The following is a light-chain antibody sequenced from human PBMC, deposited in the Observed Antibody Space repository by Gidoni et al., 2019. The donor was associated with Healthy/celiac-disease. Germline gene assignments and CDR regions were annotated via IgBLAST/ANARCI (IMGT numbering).Light chain of an antibody. Sequence: EIVLTQSPGTLSLSPGERATLPCRASQSVSRSYLAWYQQKPGQAPRLLIYGASSRATGIPDRFSGSGSGTDFTLTISRLEPEDCAVYYCQQYGSSPPYTFGQGTKLEIK. V-gene: IGKV3-20*01. CDR1: QSVSRSY. CDR2: GAS. CDR3: QQYGSSPPYT. J-gene: IGKJ2*01.